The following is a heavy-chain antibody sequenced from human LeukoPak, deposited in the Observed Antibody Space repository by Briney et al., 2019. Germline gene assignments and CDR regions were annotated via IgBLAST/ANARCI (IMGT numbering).Heavy chain of an antibody. CDR2: INHSGST. CDR1: GGSFSGYY. Sequence: SETLSLTCAVYGGSFSGYYWSWIRQPPGKGLEWIGEINHSGSTYYNPSLKSRVTISVDTSKNQFSLKLSSVTAADTAVYYCARHGAYGSGSYLYDYWGQGTLVTVSS. CDR3: ARHGAYGSGSYLYDY. J-gene: IGHJ4*02. D-gene: IGHD3-10*01. V-gene: IGHV4-34*01.